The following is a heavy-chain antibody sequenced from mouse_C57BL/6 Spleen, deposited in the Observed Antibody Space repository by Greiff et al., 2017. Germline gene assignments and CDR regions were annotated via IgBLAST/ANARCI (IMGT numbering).Heavy chain of an antibody. V-gene: IGHV5-17*01. D-gene: IGHD1-1*01. Sequence: DVKLVESGGGLVKPGGSLKLSCAASGFTFSDYGMHWVRQAPEKGLEWVAYISSGSSTIYYADTVKGRFTISRDNAKNTLFLQMTSLRSEDTAMYYCARPGFFMSPYAMDYWGQGTSVTVSS. CDR3: ARPGFFMSPYAMDY. CDR2: ISSGSSTI. J-gene: IGHJ4*01. CDR1: GFTFSDYG.